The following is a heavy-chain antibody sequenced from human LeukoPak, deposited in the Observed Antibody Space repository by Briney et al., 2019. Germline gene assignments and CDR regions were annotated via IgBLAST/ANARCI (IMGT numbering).Heavy chain of an antibody. D-gene: IGHD2-21*01. J-gene: IGHJ4*02. CDR2: ICSSGTI. CDR3: ARDKGVSGDSIDY. V-gene: IGHV3-48*01. CDR1: GFTFSSYS. Sequence: GGSLRLSCAASGFTFSSYSMNWVRQAPGRGLEWVSYICSSGTIYYTASVKGRFTISRDNAKDQLYLQMKSMRAEDTAVHYSARDKGVSGDSIDYWGQGTLVTVSS.